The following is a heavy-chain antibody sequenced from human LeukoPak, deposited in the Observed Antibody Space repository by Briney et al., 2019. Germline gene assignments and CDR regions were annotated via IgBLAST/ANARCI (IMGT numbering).Heavy chain of an antibody. Sequence: GGSLRPSCAASGFTFSSYAMSWVRQAPGKGLEWVSAISGSGGSTYYADSVKGRFTISRDNSKNTLYLQMNSLRAEDTAVYYCAKFSIPAAYYYYYYMDVWGKGTTVTVSS. J-gene: IGHJ6*03. D-gene: IGHD2-2*01. CDR3: AKFSIPAAYYYYYYMDV. CDR2: ISGSGGST. CDR1: GFTFSSYA. V-gene: IGHV3-23*01.